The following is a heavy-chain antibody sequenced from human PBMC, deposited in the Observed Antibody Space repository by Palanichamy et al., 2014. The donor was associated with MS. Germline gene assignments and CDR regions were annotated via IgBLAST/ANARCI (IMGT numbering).Heavy chain of an antibody. Sequence: LVEVWGRAVGPSLGRVPSRLSCAASGFTFSSYGMHWVRQAPGKGLEWVAVISYDGSNKYYADSVKGRFTISRDNSKNTLYLQMNSLRAEDTAVYYCAKAPSGDTAMVSDYWGQGTLVTVSS. CDR1: GFTFSSYG. CDR2: ISYDGSNK. J-gene: IGHJ4*02. V-gene: IGHV3-30*18. D-gene: IGHD5-18*01. CDR3: AKAPSGDTAMVSDY.